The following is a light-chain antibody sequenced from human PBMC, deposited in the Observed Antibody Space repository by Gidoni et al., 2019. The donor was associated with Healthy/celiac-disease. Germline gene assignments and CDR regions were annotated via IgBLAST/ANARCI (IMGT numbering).Light chain of an antibody. Sequence: IVLTQSPATLSLSPGERATLSCRASQSVSSYLAWYQQKPGQAPRLLIYDASNRATGIPARFSGSGSATDFTLTISSLEPEDFAVYYCQQRSNWPSTFGPGTKVDIK. CDR1: QSVSSY. CDR3: QQRSNWPST. V-gene: IGKV3-11*01. J-gene: IGKJ3*01. CDR2: DAS.